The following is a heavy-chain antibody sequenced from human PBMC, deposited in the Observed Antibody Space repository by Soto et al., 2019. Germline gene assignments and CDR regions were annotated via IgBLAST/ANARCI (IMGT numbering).Heavy chain of an antibody. V-gene: IGHV4-4*01. Sequence: LSLTYAVSGGSISSSNWWSWVRQPPGKGLEWIGEIYHSGSTNYNPSLKSRVTISVDKSKNQFSLKLSSVTAADTAVYCCARVGNGGNSDYYYYYGMDVWGQGTTVTVSS. J-gene: IGHJ6*02. CDR1: GGSISSSNW. CDR2: IYHSGST. CDR3: ARVGNGGNSDYYYYYGMDV. D-gene: IGHD2-21*02.